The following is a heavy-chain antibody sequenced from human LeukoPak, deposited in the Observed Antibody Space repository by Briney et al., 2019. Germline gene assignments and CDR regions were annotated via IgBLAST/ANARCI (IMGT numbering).Heavy chain of an antibody. D-gene: IGHD1-26*01. CDR3: ARDRSREWELLGAHDAFDI. CDR2: ISYDGSNK. V-gene: IGHV3-30-3*01. J-gene: IGHJ3*02. Sequence: GGSLRLSCAASGFTFSSYAMHWVRQAPGKGLEWVAVISYDGSNKYYADSVKGRFTISRDNSKNTLYLQMNSLRAEDTAVYYCARDRSREWELLGAHDAFDIWGQGTMVTVSS. CDR1: GFTFSSYA.